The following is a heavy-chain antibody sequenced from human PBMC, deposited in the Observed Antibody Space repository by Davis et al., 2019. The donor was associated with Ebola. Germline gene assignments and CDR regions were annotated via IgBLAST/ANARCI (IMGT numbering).Heavy chain of an antibody. D-gene: IGHD3-22*01. CDR1: GGSISSSSYY. CDR2: IYYSGST. CDR3: ARDYYDSSGYYLGGY. J-gene: IGHJ4*02. V-gene: IGHV4-39*07. Sequence: MPSETLSLTCTVSGGSISSSSYYWGWIRQPPGKGLEWIGSIYYSGSTNYNPSLKSRVTISVDTSKNQFSLKLSSVTAADTAVYYCARDYYDSSGYYLGGYWGQGTLVTVSS.